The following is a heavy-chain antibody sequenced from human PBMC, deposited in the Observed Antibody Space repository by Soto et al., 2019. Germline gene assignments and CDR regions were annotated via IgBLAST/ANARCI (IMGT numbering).Heavy chain of an antibody. V-gene: IGHV3-33*01. J-gene: IGHJ3*02. CDR3: ARELRREYQLLLDAFDI. D-gene: IGHD2-2*01. Sequence: QVQLVESGGGVVQPGRSLRLSCAASGFTFSSYGMHWVRQAPGKGLEWVAVIWYDGSNKYYADSVKGRFTISRDNSKNTLYLQMNSLRAEDMAVYYWARELRREYQLLLDAFDIWGQGTMVTVSS. CDR2: IWYDGSNK. CDR1: GFTFSSYG.